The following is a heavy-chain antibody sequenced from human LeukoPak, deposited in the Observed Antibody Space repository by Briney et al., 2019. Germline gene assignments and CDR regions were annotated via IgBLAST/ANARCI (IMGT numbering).Heavy chain of an antibody. D-gene: IGHD5-18*01. CDR1: GGSISSGGYY. V-gene: IGHV4-31*03. CDR2: IYYSGST. J-gene: IGHJ4*02. Sequence: SETLSLTCTVSGGSISSGGYYWSWIRQHPGKGLEWIGYIYYSGSTYYNPSLKSRVTMSIDTSKNQFSLKLSSVTAADTAVYYCARGDTGYSYGSFFDYWGQGTLVTVSS. CDR3: ARGDTGYSYGSFFDY.